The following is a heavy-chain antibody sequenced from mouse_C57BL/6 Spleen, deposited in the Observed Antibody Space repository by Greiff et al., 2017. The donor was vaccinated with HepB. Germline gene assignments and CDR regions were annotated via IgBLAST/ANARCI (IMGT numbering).Heavy chain of an antibody. D-gene: IGHD1-1*01. J-gene: IGHJ1*03. CDR3: ARSHYYGSSWWYFDV. CDR1: GYTFTSYG. V-gene: IGHV1-81*01. CDR2: IYPRSGNT. Sequence: VQLQQSGAELARPGASVKLSCKASGYTFTSYGISWVKQRTGQGLEWIGEIYPRSGNTYYNEKFKGKATLTADKSSSTAYMELRSLTSEDSAVYFCARSHYYGSSWWYFDVWGTGTTVTVSS.